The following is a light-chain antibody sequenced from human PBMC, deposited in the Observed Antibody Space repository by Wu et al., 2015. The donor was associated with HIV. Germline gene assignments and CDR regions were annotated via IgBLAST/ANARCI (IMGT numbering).Light chain of an antibody. CDR2: DVS. Sequence: AIQLTQSPSSLSASVGDRVTITCRASQGIGSAVAWYQQKPGKAPNLLIYDVSSLQSGVPSRFSGSGSGTDFILTISSLQPEDFATYYCQQFNGYPLTFGGGTKVEI. CDR1: QGIGSA. CDR3: QQFNGYPLT. V-gene: IGKV1-13*02. J-gene: IGKJ4*01.